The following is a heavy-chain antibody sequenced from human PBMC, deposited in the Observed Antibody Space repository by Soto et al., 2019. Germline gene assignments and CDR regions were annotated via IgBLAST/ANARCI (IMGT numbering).Heavy chain of an antibody. Sequence: PAETRSRTWAVYGGSFSGYYWSGIRQPPGKGLEWIGEINRSGSTNYNPSLKSRVTISVDTSKNQFCLKLSSVTAADTAVYYCARGDGSGWYLFDFWGQGTLVTVS. D-gene: IGHD6-19*01. J-gene: IGHJ4*02. CDR1: GGSFSGYY. CDR3: ARGDGSGWYLFDF. V-gene: IGHV4-34*01. CDR2: INRSGST.